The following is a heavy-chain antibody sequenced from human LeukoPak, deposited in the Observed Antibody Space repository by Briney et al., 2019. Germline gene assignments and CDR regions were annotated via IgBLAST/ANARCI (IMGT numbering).Heavy chain of an antibody. Sequence: PGGSLRLSCAASGFTFSSYAMSWVRQAPGKGLEWVSAISGSGGSTYYADSVKGRFTISRDNSKNTLYLQMNSLRAEDTAVYYCAKDLALIVLMVYATGPEYWGQGTLVTVSS. CDR1: GFTFSSYA. CDR2: ISGSGGST. V-gene: IGHV3-23*01. CDR3: AKDLALIVLMVYATGPEY. D-gene: IGHD2-8*01. J-gene: IGHJ4*02.